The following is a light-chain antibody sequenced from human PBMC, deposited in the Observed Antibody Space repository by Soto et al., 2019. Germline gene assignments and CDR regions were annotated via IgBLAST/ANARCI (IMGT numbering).Light chain of an antibody. CDR1: QSISGSH. J-gene: IGKJ4*01. V-gene: IGKV3-20*01. CDR2: GAS. CDR3: QQYGASPLT. Sequence: EIFLTQSPNTLSLSPVERATLSCRASQSISGSHLAWYQQKPGQAPRLLIYGASTRATGIPDRFSGSGSGTDFTLTTSRVEPEDFAVYYCQQYGASPLTFGGGTKVDI.